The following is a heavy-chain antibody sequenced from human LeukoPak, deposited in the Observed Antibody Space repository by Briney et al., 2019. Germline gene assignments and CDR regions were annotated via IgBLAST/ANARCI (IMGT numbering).Heavy chain of an antibody. J-gene: IGHJ5*02. V-gene: IGHV4-59*08. D-gene: IGHD6-25*01. CDR3: ARHVEAAYNWFDP. CDR1: GDSISTYY. CDR2: IYYSGST. Sequence: SETLSLTCTVSGDSISTYYWSWIRQPPGKGLEWVGYIYYSGSTNYNPSLKSRATISVDTSKNQFSLKLSSVTAADAAVYYCARHVEAAYNWFDPWGQGTLVTVSS.